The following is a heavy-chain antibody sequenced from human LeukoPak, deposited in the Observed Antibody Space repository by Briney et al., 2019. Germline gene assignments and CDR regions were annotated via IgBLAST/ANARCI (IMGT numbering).Heavy chain of an antibody. V-gene: IGHV4-61*08. D-gene: IGHD3-10*01. CDR1: GGSISSGGYY. Sequence: SETLSLTCTVSGGSISSGGYYWSWIRQPPGKGLEWIGYIYYSGSTKYNPSLKSRVTISVDTSKNQFSLKVNSVTAADTAVYYCSRDQYGSGSYYRYFDYWGQGTLVTVSS. J-gene: IGHJ4*02. CDR3: SRDQYGSGSYYRYFDY. CDR2: IYYSGST.